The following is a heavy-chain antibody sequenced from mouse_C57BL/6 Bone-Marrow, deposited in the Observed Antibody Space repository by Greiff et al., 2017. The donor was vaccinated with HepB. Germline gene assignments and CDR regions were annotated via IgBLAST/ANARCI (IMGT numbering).Heavy chain of an antibody. CDR3: AKGGPSWFAY. CDR1: GFSLTSYG. V-gene: IGHV2-5*01. CDR2: IWRGGST. Sequence: VKLVESGPGLVQPLPSLSITCTVSGFSLTSYGVHWVRQSPGKGLEWLGVIWRGGSTDYNAAFMSRLSITKDNSKSQVFFKMNSLQADDTAIYYCAKGGPSWFAYWGQGTLVTVSA. J-gene: IGHJ3*01.